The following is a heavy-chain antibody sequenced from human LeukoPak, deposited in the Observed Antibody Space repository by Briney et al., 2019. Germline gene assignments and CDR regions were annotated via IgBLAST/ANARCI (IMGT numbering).Heavy chain of an antibody. Sequence: GASVKVSCKASGYTFTSYGISWVRQAPGQGLEWMGWISAYNGNTNYAQKFQGRVTITADKSTSTAYMELSSLRSEDTAVYYCAAVGDTAMAKGAFDIWGQGTMVTVSS. CDR2: ISAYNGNT. CDR3: AAVGDTAMAKGAFDI. D-gene: IGHD5-18*01. V-gene: IGHV1-18*01. J-gene: IGHJ3*02. CDR1: GYTFTSYG.